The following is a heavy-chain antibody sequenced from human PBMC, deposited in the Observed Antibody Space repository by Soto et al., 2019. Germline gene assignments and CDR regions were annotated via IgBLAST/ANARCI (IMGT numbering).Heavy chain of an antibody. J-gene: IGHJ4*02. CDR3: AKATYYYDSSGYYPFDY. CDR1: GFTFSSYA. Sequence: GGSLRLSCAASGFTFSSYAMSWVRQAPGKGLEWVSSISGSGTSTYYADSVEGRFTISRDNSKNTLYLQMNSLRAEDTAVYYCAKATYYYDSSGYYPFDYWGQGTLVTVSS. D-gene: IGHD3-22*01. V-gene: IGHV3-23*01. CDR2: ISGSGTST.